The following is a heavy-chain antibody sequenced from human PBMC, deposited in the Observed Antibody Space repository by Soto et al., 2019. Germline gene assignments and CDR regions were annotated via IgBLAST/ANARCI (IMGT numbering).Heavy chain of an antibody. J-gene: IGHJ4*02. CDR1: RGSINNYY. Sequence: SETLSLTCTVSRGSINNYYWTLIRQPPGKGLEWIGYVSYSGRTNYNPSLKSRVNMFVDKSKNQFSLNLTSVTAADTAVYYCAKYRRTDADGYALDFWGQGTLVTVSS. CDR2: VSYSGRT. V-gene: IGHV4-59*03. CDR3: AKYRRTDADGYALDF. D-gene: IGHD2-2*03.